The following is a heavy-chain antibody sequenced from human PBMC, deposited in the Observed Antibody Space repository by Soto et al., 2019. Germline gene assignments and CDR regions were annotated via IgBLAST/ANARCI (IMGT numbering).Heavy chain of an antibody. Sequence: QVQLAQSGAEVKKPGSSVKVSCKASGGTFSTHTISWVRQAPGQGLEWMGRSIPILGLANYAQKFQGRVTITADKSTNTAYMDLSSRRSDDTAVYYCARADPVVVLDHYYYGMDVWGQGTTVTVSS. J-gene: IGHJ6*02. CDR2: SIPILGLA. CDR1: GGTFSTHT. CDR3: ARADPVVVLDHYYYGMDV. D-gene: IGHD2-15*01. V-gene: IGHV1-69*02.